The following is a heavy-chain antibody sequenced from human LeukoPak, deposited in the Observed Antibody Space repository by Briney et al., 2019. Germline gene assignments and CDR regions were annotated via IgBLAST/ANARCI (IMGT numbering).Heavy chain of an antibody. CDR1: GGSISSGGYY. D-gene: IGHD5-12*01. V-gene: IGHV4-61*08. Sequence: PSEPLSLTCTVSGGSISSGGYYGTWIRQPPGRGLEWIGYIYSSGSTSYNPSLKSRVTISVATSKNQFSLKLSSVTAADTAVYFCARSGYSGYDWEDYWGQGTLVTVSS. J-gene: IGHJ4*02. CDR3: ARSGYSGYDWEDY. CDR2: IYSSGST.